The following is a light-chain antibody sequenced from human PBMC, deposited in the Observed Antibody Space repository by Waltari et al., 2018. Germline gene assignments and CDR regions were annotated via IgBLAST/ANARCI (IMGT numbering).Light chain of an antibody. Sequence: IVLTQSPANLSLSPGERATLSCRASQSIGSYLAWYQHRPGQPPRLLIYDVSKRATGIPARFSGRGSGTDFTLTISSLEPEDFAVYYCQQRSGDWWTFGQGTKVEIK. CDR1: QSIGSY. CDR2: DVS. CDR3: QQRSGDWWT. V-gene: IGKV3-11*01. J-gene: IGKJ1*01.